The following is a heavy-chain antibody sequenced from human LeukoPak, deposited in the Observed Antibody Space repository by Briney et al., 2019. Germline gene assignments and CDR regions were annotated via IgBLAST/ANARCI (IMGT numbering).Heavy chain of an antibody. CDR3: ARLTSQPAYSDF. Sequence: PSETLSLTCTVSGGSISSSSYYWRWIRQPPGKGLEWIGAIYYSGTTYYNPSLKSRVTISRDTSKNQFSLKLSSITDADTAVYYCARLTSQPAYSDFWGQGTLVTVSS. V-gene: IGHV4-39*01. CDR2: IYYSGTT. CDR1: GGSISSSSYY. J-gene: IGHJ4*02. D-gene: IGHD1-14*01.